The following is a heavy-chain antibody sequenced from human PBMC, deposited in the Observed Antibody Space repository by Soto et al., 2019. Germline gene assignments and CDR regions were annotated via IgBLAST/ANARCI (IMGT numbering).Heavy chain of an antibody. CDR1: GGTFSSYA. D-gene: IGHD3-16*01. J-gene: IGHJ4*02. Sequence: QVQLVQSGAEVKKPGSSVKVSCKASGGTFSSYAISWVRQAPGQGLEWIVGIIPIFGTANYVQKFQGRVTITADKSTSTAYMELSSLRSEDTAVYYCARDWGSLRSRYFDYWGQGTLVTVSS. CDR3: ARDWGSLRSRYFDY. V-gene: IGHV1-69*06. CDR2: IIPIFGTA.